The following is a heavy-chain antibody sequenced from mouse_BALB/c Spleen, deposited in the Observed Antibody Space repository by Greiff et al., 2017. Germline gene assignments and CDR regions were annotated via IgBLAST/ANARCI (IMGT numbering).Heavy chain of an antibody. CDR1: GFTFSSYT. D-gene: IGHD1-2*01. J-gene: IGHJ3*01. CDR2: ISNGGGST. Sequence: EVKVVESGGGLVQPGGSLKLSCAASGFTFSSYTMSWVRQTPEKRLEWVAYISNGGGSTYYPDTVKGRFTISRDNAKNTLYLQMSSLKSEDTAMYYCARGDGYGFAYWGQGTLVTVSA. V-gene: IGHV5-12-2*01. CDR3: ARGDGYGFAY.